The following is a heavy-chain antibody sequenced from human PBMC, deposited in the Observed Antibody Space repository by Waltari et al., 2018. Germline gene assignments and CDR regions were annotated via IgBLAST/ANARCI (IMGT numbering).Heavy chain of an antibody. V-gene: IGHV3-48*04. Sequence: EVQLVESGGGLAQPGGSLRLSCVASGYSITSYSMNWVRQAPGKGLEWVSYINYGRSPIYYADSVKGRFIISRDVAKNSVFLQMNSLQAEDTAVYYCVRDPHALDWWGQGTLVTVSS. CDR2: INYGRSPI. D-gene: IGHD3-9*01. CDR1: GYSITSYS. J-gene: IGHJ4*02. CDR3: VRDPHALDW.